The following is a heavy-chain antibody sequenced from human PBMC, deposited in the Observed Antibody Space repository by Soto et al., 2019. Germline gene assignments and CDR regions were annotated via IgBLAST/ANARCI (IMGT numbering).Heavy chain of an antibody. CDR2: IYYSGST. CDR1: GGSVSSGSYY. D-gene: IGHD5-18*01. V-gene: IGHV4-61*01. CDR3: ARDRTRYSYGVGFDY. J-gene: IGHJ4*02. Sequence: SETLSLTCTVSGGSVSSGSYYWSWIRQPPGKGLEWIGYIYYSGSTNYNPSLKSRVTISVDTSKNQFSLKLSSVTAADTAVYYCARDRTRYSYGVGFDYWGQGTLVTVSS.